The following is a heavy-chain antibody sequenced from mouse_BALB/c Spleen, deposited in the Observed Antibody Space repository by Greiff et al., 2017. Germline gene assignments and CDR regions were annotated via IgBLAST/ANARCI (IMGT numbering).Heavy chain of an antibody. D-gene: IGHD2-10*02. CDR1: GFTFSSYT. CDR3: TRAEYGNYEGYFDV. V-gene: IGHV5-6-4*01. J-gene: IGHJ1*01. Sequence: DVMLVESGGGLVKPGGSLKLSCAASGFTFSSYTMSWVRQTPEKRLEWVATISSGGSYTYYPDSVKGRFTISRDNAKNTLYLQMSSLKSEDTAMYYCTRAEYGNYEGYFDVWGAGTTVTVSS. CDR2: ISSGGSYT.